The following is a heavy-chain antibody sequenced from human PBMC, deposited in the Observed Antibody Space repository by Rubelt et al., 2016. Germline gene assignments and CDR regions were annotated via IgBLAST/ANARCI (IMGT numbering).Heavy chain of an antibody. CDR1: GGTFSSYA. CDR2: INAGNGNT. J-gene: IGHJ4*02. Sequence: QVQLVQSGAEVKKPGSSVKVSCKASGGTFSSYAISWVRQAPGQRLEWMGWINAGNGNTKYSQKFQGRVTITRDTAASTAYMELSSLRSEDAAVFYCARGRDSGWLTPPGFYFDYWGQGTLVTVSS. CDR3: ARGRDSGWLTPPGFYFDY. D-gene: IGHD6-19*01. V-gene: IGHV1-3*01.